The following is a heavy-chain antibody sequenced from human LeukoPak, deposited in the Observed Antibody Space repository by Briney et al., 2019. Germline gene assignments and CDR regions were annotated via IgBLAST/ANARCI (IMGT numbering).Heavy chain of an antibody. CDR3: ARGRQSVVVPAAIWGGYYGMDV. J-gene: IGHJ6*02. V-gene: IGHV4-30-2*01. CDR1: GGSISSGGYS. Sequence: SETLSLTCAVSGGSISSGGYSWSWIRQPPGKGLEWIGYIYHSGSTYYNPSLKSRVTISVDRSKNQFSLKLSSVTAADTAVYYCARGRQSVVVPAAIWGGYYGMDVWGQGTTVTVSS. D-gene: IGHD2-2*02. CDR2: IYHSGST.